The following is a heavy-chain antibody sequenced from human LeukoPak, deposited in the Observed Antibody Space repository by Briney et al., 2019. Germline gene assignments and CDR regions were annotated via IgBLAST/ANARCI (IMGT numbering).Heavy chain of an antibody. J-gene: IGHJ4*02. Sequence: SETLSLTCTVSGGSISSYYWSWIRQPPGKGLECIGYIYYSGSTNYNPSLKSRVTISVDTSKNQFSLKLSSVTAADTAVYYCARLTLFSDSSGYYYPAFDYWGQGTLVTVS. D-gene: IGHD3-22*01. CDR1: GGSISSYY. CDR2: IYYSGST. CDR3: ARLTLFSDSSGYYYPAFDY. V-gene: IGHV4-59*01.